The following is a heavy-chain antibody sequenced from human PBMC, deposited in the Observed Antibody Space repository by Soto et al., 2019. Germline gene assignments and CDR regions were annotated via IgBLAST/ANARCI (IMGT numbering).Heavy chain of an antibody. CDR1: GNSFTSYC. CDR2: IYPGDSDT. J-gene: IGHJ4*02. CDR3: ACARDGYIDY. V-gene: IGHV5-51*03. Sequence: EVQLVQSGAEVKKPGESLKISCKGSGNSFTSYCIAWVRQMPGKGLEWMGIIYPGDSDTRYSPSSQGQVTISADKSISIAYVQWSRLKASDTAMYFCACARDGYIDYWGQGNVVTVSS.